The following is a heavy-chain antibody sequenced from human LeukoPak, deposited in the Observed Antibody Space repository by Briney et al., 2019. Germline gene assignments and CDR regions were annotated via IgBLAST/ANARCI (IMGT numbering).Heavy chain of an antibody. J-gene: IGHJ6*02. Sequence: ASVKVSCKASGGTFSSYAISWVRQAPGQGLEWMGRIIPILGIANYAQKFQGRVTITADKSTSTAYMELSSLRSEDTAVYYCATLLGSWEDPYGMDVWGQGTTVTVSS. D-gene: IGHD1-26*01. CDR1: GGTFSSYA. CDR2: IIPILGIA. V-gene: IGHV1-69*04. CDR3: ATLLGSWEDPYGMDV.